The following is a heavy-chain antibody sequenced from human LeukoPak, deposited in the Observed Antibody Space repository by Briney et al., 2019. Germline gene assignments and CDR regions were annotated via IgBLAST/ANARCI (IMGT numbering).Heavy chain of an antibody. CDR3: AKDGVEPDSNIWFGFLVH. Sequence: PGGSLSLSCAGSGFTFSSYWMSWVRQAPEKGTEWVANIKQSSSEKYYVDSVKGRFTISRDDAKNSPYLQMNCLRGEDTAVYYFAKDGVEPDSNIWFGFLVHWGQGALVTVSS. D-gene: IGHD1-14*01. J-gene: IGHJ4*02. CDR1: GFTFSSYW. CDR2: IKQSSSEK. V-gene: IGHV3-7*01.